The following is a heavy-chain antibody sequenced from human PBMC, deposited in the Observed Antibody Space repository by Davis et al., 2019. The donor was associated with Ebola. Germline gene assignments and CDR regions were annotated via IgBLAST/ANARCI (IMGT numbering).Heavy chain of an antibody. V-gene: IGHV4-59*08. Sequence: SETLSLTCTVSGDSISSYYWSWIRQPPGKGLEWIGCFYYSGNTNYSPSFKSRVTMAVETSKNQFSLTLRSVTAADTAVYYCAGPDSYGDYGYRGHYYYYYGMDVWGQGTTVTVSS. CDR3: AGPDSYGDYGYRGHYYYYYGMDV. CDR1: GDSISSYY. J-gene: IGHJ6*02. CDR2: FYYSGNT. D-gene: IGHD4-17*01.